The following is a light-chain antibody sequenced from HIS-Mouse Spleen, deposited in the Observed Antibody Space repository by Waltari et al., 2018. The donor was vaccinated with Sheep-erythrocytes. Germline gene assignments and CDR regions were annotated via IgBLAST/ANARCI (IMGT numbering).Light chain of an antibody. CDR1: QSLLHSNGYNY. CDR2: LSS. V-gene: IGKV2-28*01. Sequence: DIVMTQSPLSLPVTPGEPASISCRSSQSLLHSNGYNYLDWYLQKPGQSPQLLIYLSSTRACGVPDRFSGSGSGTDFTLKISIVEAADVGVYYCMQALQTPRTFGQGTKVEIK. CDR3: MQALQTPRT. J-gene: IGKJ1*01.